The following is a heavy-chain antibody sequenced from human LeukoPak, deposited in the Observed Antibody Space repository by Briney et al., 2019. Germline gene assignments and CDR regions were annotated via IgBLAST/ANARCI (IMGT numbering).Heavy chain of an antibody. J-gene: IGHJ4*01. CDR2: VYHDGSA. CDR3: AYNRNFALDN. CDR1: GASIESHSW. Sequence: SEALSLTCAVSGASIESHSWWSWVRQPPGKGLEWIGEVYHDGSANYKPSLKSRVTISADTSRDHFSLKLTSVTAADTAVYYCAYNRNFALDNWGRGTLVTVSS. V-gene: IGHV4/OR15-8*01. D-gene: IGHD1-14*01.